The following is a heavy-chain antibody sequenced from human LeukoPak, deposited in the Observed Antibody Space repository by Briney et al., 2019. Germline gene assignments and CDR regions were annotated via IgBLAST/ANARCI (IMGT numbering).Heavy chain of an antibody. V-gene: IGHV3-23*01. D-gene: IGHD6-25*01. J-gene: IGHJ4*02. Sequence: PGGSLRLSCAASGFTFSSYAMSWVRQTPGKGLEWVSAISGSGGSTYYADSVKGRFTISRDNSKNTLYLQMNGLRAEDTAVYYCAKKRGPSGGTYFDYWGQGTLVTVSS. CDR1: GFTFSSYA. CDR3: AKKRGPSGGTYFDY. CDR2: ISGSGGST.